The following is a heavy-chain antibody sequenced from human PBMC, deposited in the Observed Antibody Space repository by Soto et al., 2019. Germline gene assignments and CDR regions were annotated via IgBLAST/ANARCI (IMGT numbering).Heavy chain of an antibody. Sequence: EVQLVESGGCLVQPGRSLRLACAASGFTFDDFAMNWVRQAPGRGLEWVSGISWNSGTIGYADSVKGRLAISRATAKNSLYLQLNSLRTEDTALYYCARSQVQWLGTGLDYWCQGILVTVSS. J-gene: IGHJ4*02. D-gene: IGHD5-12*01. V-gene: IGHV3-9*01. CDR2: ISWNSGTI. CDR1: GFTFDDFA. CDR3: ARSQVQWLGTGLDY.